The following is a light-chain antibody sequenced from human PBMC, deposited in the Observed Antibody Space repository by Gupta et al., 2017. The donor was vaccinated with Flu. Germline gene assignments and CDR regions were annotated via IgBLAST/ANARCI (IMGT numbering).Light chain of an antibody. J-gene: IGKJ1*01. CDR3: QHENNFSGT. CDR1: QSISNW. Sequence: DIQMTQSPSTLSASVGDRVTITCRASQSISNWLAWYQQKPGKAPNLLIYKASRVESGVPSRFSGSGSGTEFTLTISSLQPDDFATYYCQHENNFSGTFGQGTKVEIK. V-gene: IGKV1-5*03. CDR2: KAS.